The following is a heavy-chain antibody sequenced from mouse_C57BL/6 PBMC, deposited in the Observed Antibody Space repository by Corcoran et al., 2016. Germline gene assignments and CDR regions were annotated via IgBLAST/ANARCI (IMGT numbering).Heavy chain of an antibody. CDR3: ARSEYYGSSYPFDY. CDR2: INPNNGGT. V-gene: IGHV1-26*01. Sequence: EVQLQQSGPELVKPGASVKISCKASGYTFTDYYMNWVKQSHGKSLEWIGDINPNNGGTSYNQKFKGKATLTVDKSSSTAYMELRSLTSEDSAVYYCARSEYYGSSYPFDYWGQGTTLTVSS. D-gene: IGHD1-1*01. J-gene: IGHJ2*01. CDR1: GYTFTDYY.